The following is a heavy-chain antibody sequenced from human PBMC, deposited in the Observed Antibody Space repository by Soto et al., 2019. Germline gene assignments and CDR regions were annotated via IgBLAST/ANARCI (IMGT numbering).Heavy chain of an antibody. V-gene: IGHV3-7*05. CDR3: ARVDCYYYDGSGYLFDS. D-gene: IGHD3-22*01. CDR1: GFTFSSYW. Sequence: GGSLRLSCAASGFTFSSYWMSWVRQAPGKGLEWVANIKQDGSEKYYVDSVKGRFTISRDNAKNSLYLQMNSLRAEDTAVYYLARVDCYYYDGSGYLFDSWGQGTLVTVSS. J-gene: IGHJ5*01. CDR2: IKQDGSEK.